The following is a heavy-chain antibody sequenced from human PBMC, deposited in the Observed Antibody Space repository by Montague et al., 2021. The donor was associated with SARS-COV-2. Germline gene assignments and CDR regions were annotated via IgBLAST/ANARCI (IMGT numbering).Heavy chain of an antibody. CDR3: ARYEAVADAFDI. D-gene: IGHD6-19*01. V-gene: IGHV4-59*11. J-gene: IGHJ3*02. Sequence: SETLSLTCSVSGASISSHYWSWIRQSPGKGLEWIGYIYYSGTTIYNPSLESRVTISVDTSSNVFSLKLRSVTAADTAIYYCARYEAVADAFDIWGQGTAVTVS. CDR2: IYYSGTT. CDR1: GASISSHY.